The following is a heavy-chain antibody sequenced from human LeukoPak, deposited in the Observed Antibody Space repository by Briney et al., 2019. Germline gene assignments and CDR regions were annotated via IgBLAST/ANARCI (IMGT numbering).Heavy chain of an antibody. V-gene: IGHV4-59*01. J-gene: IGHJ5*02. CDR1: GGSISSYY. Sequence: SETLSLTCTVSGGSISSYYWSWIRQPPGKGLEWIGYIYYSGSTNYNPSLKSRVTISVDTSKNQFSLKLSSVTVADTAVYYCARAENNWFDPWGQGTLVTVSS. CDR3: ARAENNWFDP. CDR2: IYYSGST.